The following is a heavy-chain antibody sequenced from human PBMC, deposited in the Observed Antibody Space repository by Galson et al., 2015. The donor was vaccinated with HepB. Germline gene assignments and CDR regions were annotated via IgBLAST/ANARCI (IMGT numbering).Heavy chain of an antibody. D-gene: IGHD2-2*02. J-gene: IGHJ4*02. V-gene: IGHV1-46*01. Sequence: SVKVSCKASGYTFTSYYMHWVRQAPGQGLEWMGIINPSGGSTSYAQKFQGRVTMTRDTSTSTAYMELSSLRSEDTAVYYCARDRGYCSSTSCYTLFGYWGQGTLVTVSS. CDR1: GYTFTSYY. CDR3: ARDRGYCSSTSCYTLFGY. CDR2: INPSGGST.